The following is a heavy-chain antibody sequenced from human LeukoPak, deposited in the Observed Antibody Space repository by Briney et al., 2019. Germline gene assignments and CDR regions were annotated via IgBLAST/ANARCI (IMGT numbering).Heavy chain of an antibody. CDR3: AKGNHRREVVVAIDY. V-gene: IGHV3-23*01. J-gene: IGHJ4*02. CDR2: TSSSDAGT. D-gene: IGHD2-15*01. CDR1: GFTLSTYA. Sequence: GGTLRLSCTASGFTLSTYAMSWVRQTPGKGLEWVAATSSSDAGTYHADSVRGRFTISRDNSKNTLYLQMNSLRAEDTAVYYCAKGNHRREVVVAIDYWGQGTLVTVSS.